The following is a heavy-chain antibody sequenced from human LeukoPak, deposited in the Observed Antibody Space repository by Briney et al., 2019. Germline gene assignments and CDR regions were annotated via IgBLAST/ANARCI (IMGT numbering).Heavy chain of an antibody. CDR3: ARDKQLDWAHYFYYYMDV. V-gene: IGHV1-2*02. J-gene: IGHJ6*03. CDR1: GYTFTGYC. Sequence: ASVKVSCKASGYTFTGYCMHWVRQAPGQGLEWMGWINPDSGGTNYAQKFQGRVTMTRATSINTAYMELSRLRSDDTAVYYCARDKQLDWAHYFYYYMDVWGKGTTVSVSS. CDR2: INPDSGGT. D-gene: IGHD1-1*01.